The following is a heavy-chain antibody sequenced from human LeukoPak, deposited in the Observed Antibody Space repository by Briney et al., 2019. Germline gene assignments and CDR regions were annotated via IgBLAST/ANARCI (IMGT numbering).Heavy chain of an antibody. CDR3: ARVEGYSSSWNLDY. CDR2: INWNGGST. J-gene: IGHJ4*02. V-gene: IGHV3-20*04. D-gene: IGHD6-13*01. Sequence: GSLRLSCAASGFTFDDYGMSWVRQAPGKRLEWVSGINWNGGSTGYADSVKGRFTISRDNAKNSLYLQMNSLRAEDTALYYCARVEGYSSSWNLDYWGQGTLVTVSS. CDR1: GFTFDDYG.